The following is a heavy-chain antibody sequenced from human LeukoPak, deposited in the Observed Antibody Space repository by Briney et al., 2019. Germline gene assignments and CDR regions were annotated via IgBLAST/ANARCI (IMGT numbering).Heavy chain of an antibody. D-gene: IGHD5-12*01. CDR2: IWYDGSNK. Sequence: PGGSLRHSCAASGFTFSSYGMHWVRQAPGKGLEWVAVIWYDGSNKYYADSVKGRFTISRDNSKNTLYLQMNSLRAEDTAVYYCARDRYGGYVRSAFDYWGQGTLVTVSS. CDR3: ARDRYGGYVRSAFDY. J-gene: IGHJ4*02. CDR1: GFTFSSYG. V-gene: IGHV3-33*01.